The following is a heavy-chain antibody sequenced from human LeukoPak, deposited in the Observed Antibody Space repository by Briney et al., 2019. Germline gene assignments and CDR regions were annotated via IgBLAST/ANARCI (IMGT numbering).Heavy chain of an antibody. CDR1: GFTFSSYW. Sequence: PGGSLRLSCAASGFTFSSYWMHWVRQAPGKGLVWVSRINTDGSSTNYADSVKGRFTISRDNAKNTLYLQMNSLRAEDTAVYYCARRVAVEKFDSWGQGTQVTVSS. CDR3: ARRVAVEKFDS. V-gene: IGHV3-74*01. J-gene: IGHJ4*02. CDR2: INTDGSST. D-gene: IGHD2-15*01.